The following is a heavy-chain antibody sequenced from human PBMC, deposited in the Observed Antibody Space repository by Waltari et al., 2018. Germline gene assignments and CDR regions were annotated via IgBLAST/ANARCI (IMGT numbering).Heavy chain of an antibody. CDR3: AHSPRAPYSSSHLYFDY. Sequence: QITLKESGPTLVKPTQTLTLTCTFSGFSLSTSGVGVGWIRQPPGKALEWLALIYWDDDKRYSPSLKSRLTITKDTSKNRVVLTMTNMDPVDTATYYCAHSPRAPYSSSHLYFDYWGQGTLVTVSS. D-gene: IGHD6-6*01. CDR1: GFSLSTSGVG. CDR2: IYWDDDK. J-gene: IGHJ4*02. V-gene: IGHV2-5*02.